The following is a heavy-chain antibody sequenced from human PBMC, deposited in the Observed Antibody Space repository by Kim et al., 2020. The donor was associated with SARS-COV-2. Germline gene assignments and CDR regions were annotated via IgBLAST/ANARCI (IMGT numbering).Heavy chain of an antibody. Sequence: SETLSLTCTVSGGSISSYYWSWIRQPPGKGLEWIGYIYYSGSTNYNPSLKSRFTISVDTSKNQFSLKLTSVTAADTAVSYCARGGRSSGWYYYYYVMDV. J-gene: IGHJ6*01. V-gene: IGHV4-59*01. D-gene: IGHD6-19*01. CDR1: GGSISSYY. CDR3: ARGGRSSGWYYYYYVMDV. CDR2: IYYSGST.